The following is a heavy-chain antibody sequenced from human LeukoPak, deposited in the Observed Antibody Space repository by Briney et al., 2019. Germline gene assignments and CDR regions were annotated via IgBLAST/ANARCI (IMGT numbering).Heavy chain of an antibody. CDR1: GGSISSGDYY. D-gene: IGHD2-2*01. J-gene: IGHJ6*03. Sequence: SETLALTCTVSGGSISSGDYYWSWIRQPPGKSLEWIGYIYYSGSTYYNPSLNSRVTISVDTSKNQFSLKLSSVTAADTAVYYCASGPGVVPALYYYYYYYMDVWGKGTTVTVSS. CDR3: ASGPGVVPALYYYYYYYMDV. V-gene: IGHV4-30-4*08. CDR2: IYYSGST.